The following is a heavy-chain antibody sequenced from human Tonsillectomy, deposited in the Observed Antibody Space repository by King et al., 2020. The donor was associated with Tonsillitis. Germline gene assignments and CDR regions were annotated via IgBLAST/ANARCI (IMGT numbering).Heavy chain of an antibody. Sequence: VQLVESGGGLVKPGGSLRLSCAASGFTFSNAWMSWVRQAPGKGLEWVGRIKSKTDGGTTDYAAPVKGRFTISRDDSKNTQYLQMNSLKTEETAVYYCTTDYLGGWDIYYYYGMDVWGQGTTVTVSS. CDR2: IKSKTDGGTT. J-gene: IGHJ6*02. D-gene: IGHD6-19*01. CDR3: TTDYLGGWDIYYYYGMDV. V-gene: IGHV3-15*01. CDR1: GFTFSNAW.